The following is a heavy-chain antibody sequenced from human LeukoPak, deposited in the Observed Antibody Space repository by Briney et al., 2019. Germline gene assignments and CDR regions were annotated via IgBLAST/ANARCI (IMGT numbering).Heavy chain of an antibody. CDR2: INPSGGST. CDR3: ARDGGYCVDP. D-gene: IGHD2-15*01. V-gene: IGHV1-46*02. J-gene: IGHJ5*02. CDR1: GYTFNN. Sequence: GASVKVSCKASGYTFNNMHWVRQAPGQGLEWMGIINPSGGSTSYAQRFQGRVTMTRDTSTSTVYMELSSLTSEDTAVYYCARDGGYCVDPWGQGTLVTVSS.